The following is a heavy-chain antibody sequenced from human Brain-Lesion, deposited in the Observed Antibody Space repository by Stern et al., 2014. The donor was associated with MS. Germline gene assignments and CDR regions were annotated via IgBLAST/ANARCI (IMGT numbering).Heavy chain of an antibody. V-gene: IGHV4-4*02. D-gene: IGHD1-14*01. J-gene: IGHJ3*02. CDR2: VYHSGGT. CDR1: GGSISSSNW. CDR3: ARELPDLNAFDI. Sequence: QVQLVESGPGLVKPSGTLSLTCAVSGGSISSSNWWSWVRQSPGKGLEWIGGVYHSGGTKYSPSFESRVIISVDKSKNQFSLKLSYVTAADTAVYYCARELPDLNAFDIWGQGTMVTGSS.